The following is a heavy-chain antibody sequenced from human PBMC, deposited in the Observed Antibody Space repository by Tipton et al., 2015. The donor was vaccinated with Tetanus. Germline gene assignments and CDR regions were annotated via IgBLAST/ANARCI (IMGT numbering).Heavy chain of an antibody. Sequence: GSLRLSCAASGFTFSSCAMSWVRQAPGKGLEWVSAINDAGGSTYYADSVKGRFTISRDNSKKTLFLQMNSLRAEDTAVYYCAMQGRVDTGLVTAYYWGQGTLVTVSS. J-gene: IGHJ4*02. V-gene: IGHV3-23*01. CDR1: GFTFSSCA. CDR3: AMQGRVDTGLVTAYY. CDR2: INDAGGST. D-gene: IGHD5-18*01.